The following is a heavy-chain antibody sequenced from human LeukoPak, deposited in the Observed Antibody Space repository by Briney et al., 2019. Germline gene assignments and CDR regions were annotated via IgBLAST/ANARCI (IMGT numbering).Heavy chain of an antibody. CDR1: GYTFTSYG. CDR2: ISAYNGNT. Sequence: ASVKVSCKASGYTFTSYGISWVRQAPGQGLEWTGWISAYNGNTNYAQKLQGRVTMTTDTSMSTAYMELRSLRSDDTAVYYCARDGPYCSGGSCYSGDYYYYYYYMDVWGKGTTVTVSS. CDR3: ARDGPYCSGGSCYSGDYYYYYYYMDV. D-gene: IGHD2-15*01. J-gene: IGHJ6*03. V-gene: IGHV1-18*01.